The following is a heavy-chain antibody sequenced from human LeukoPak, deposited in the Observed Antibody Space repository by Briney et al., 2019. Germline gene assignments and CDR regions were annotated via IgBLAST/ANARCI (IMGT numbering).Heavy chain of an antibody. CDR2: ISGSSGTI. CDR1: GFTFSRHS. Sequence: GGSLRLSCAASGFTFSRHSMNWVRQAPGKGLEWVSYISGSSGTIYYADSVKGRFTISRDIAKNSLYLLMNSLRAEDTAVYYCARVSIVDYYASGSYQHFDFWGQGTLVTVSS. J-gene: IGHJ4*02. CDR3: ARVSIVDYYASGSYQHFDF. D-gene: IGHD3-10*01. V-gene: IGHV3-48*01.